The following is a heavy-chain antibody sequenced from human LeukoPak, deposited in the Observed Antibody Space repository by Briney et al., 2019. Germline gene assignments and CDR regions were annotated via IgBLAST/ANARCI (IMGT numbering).Heavy chain of an antibody. J-gene: IGHJ5*02. CDR1: GFTFSSYS. CDR3: ARDCSGGSCYPWFDP. CDR2: ISSSSSYI. V-gene: IGHV3-21*01. D-gene: IGHD2-15*01. Sequence: MAGGSLRLSCAASGFTFSSYSMNWVRQAPGKGLEWVSSISSSSSYIYYADSVKGRFTISRDNAKNSLYLQMNSLRAEDTAVYYCARDCSGGSCYPWFDPWGQGTLVTVSS.